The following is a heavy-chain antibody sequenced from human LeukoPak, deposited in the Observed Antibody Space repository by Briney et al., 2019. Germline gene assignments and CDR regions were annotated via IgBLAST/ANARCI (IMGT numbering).Heavy chain of an antibody. Sequence: PRGSLRLSCAASGFTFSSYDMHWVRQAPGKGLEWVAVISYDGSNKYYADSVKGRFTISRDNSKNTLYLQMNSLRAEDTAVYYCAKYAYGGNSRGVFDCWGQGTLVTVSS. V-gene: IGHV3-30*18. CDR3: AKYAYGGNSRGVFDC. J-gene: IGHJ4*02. CDR1: GFTFSSYD. D-gene: IGHD4-23*01. CDR2: ISYDGSNK.